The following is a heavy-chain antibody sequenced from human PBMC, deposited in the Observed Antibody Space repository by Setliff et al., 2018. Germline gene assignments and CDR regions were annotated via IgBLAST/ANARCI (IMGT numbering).Heavy chain of an antibody. D-gene: IGHD3-10*01. CDR2: IYPRDSDT. V-gene: IGHV5-51*01. J-gene: IGHJ4*02. Sequence: GESLKISCKASGYIFTNYWIGWVRQMPGKGLEWMGTIYPRDSDTAYSPAFQGQVTMSVDKSLSSAYLQWSSLKASDTAIYYCAIDYFVSGSYYYWGQGTLVTVSS. CDR3: AIDYFVSGSYYY. CDR1: GYIFTNYW.